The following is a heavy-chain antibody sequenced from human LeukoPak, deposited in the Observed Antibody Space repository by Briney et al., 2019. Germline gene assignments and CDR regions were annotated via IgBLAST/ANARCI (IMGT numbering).Heavy chain of an antibody. CDR2: IWYDGSNK. CDR1: GFTFSSYG. D-gene: IGHD2-15*01. V-gene: IGHV3-33*01. J-gene: IGHJ4*02. Sequence: GGSLRLSCAASGFTFSSYGMHWVRQAPGKGLEWVAVIWYDGSNKYYADSVKGRFTISRDNSKNTLYLQMNSLRAEDTAVYYCAREPLLGYCSGGSCYSGWGQGTLVTVSS. CDR3: AREPLLGYCSGGSCYSG.